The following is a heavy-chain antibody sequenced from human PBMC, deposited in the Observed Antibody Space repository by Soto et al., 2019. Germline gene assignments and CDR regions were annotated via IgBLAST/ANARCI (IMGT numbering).Heavy chain of an antibody. Sequence: PSETLPLTCTVSGGSISSYYLSWIRQPPGKGLEWIGYIYNSGSTNYNPSLKSRVTISVDTSKNHFSLRMSSVTAADTAVYYCARESDSGSYYFDYWGRGTLVTVSS. CDR2: IYNSGST. CDR3: ARESDSGSYYFDY. D-gene: IGHD3-10*01. V-gene: IGHV4-59*01. J-gene: IGHJ4*02. CDR1: GGSISSYY.